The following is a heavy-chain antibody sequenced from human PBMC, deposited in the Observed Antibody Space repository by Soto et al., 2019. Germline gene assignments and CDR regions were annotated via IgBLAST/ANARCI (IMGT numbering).Heavy chain of an antibody. V-gene: IGHV3-74*03. J-gene: IGHJ6*02. D-gene: IGHD3-16*01. Sequence: EDQVLESGGVVVQPGGSLRLSWTASGFTFSSTWMHWVRRAPGKGLVWVSHINNDGSITTYADSVRGRFTISRDNAKNTVYLQMNSLRAEDTAMYYCATDGSYAQHIWGQGTTVTVSS. CDR3: ATDGSYAQHI. CDR2: INNDGSIT. CDR1: GFTFSSTW.